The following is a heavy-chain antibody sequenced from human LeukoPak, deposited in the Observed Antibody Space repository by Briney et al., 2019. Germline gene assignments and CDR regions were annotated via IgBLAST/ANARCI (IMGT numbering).Heavy chain of an antibody. D-gene: IGHD6-19*01. V-gene: IGHV1-2*02. CDR1: GYTVTGYY. CDR3: AVEFGLKWLAD. CDR2: INPNSGGT. Sequence: GASVKVSYTASGYTVTGYYMHWVRRAPGQGLEWMGWINPNSGGTKDAQKFQGRVTMTRDTSISTAYMELSRLRSDDTAVYYCAVEFGLKWLADWGQGTLVTVSS. J-gene: IGHJ4*02.